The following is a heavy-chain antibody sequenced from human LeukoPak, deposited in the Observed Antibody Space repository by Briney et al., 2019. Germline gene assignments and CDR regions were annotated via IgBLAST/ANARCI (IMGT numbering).Heavy chain of an antibody. J-gene: IGHJ3*02. D-gene: IGHD6-13*01. V-gene: IGHV3-53*01. CDR2: IYSGGTT. CDR1: GFSVNTND. CDR3: AAAAGHLDI. Sequence: GGSLRLSCAASGFSVNTNDMSWVRQAPGKGLEWVSVIYSGGTTYYADSVKGRFTISRDNSKNTLYLQMNSLRAEDTAVYYCAAAAGHLDIWGQGTMVTVSS.